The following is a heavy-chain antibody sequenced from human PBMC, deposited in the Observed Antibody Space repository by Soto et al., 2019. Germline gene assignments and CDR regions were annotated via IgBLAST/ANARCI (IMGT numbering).Heavy chain of an antibody. CDR3: ARSLAADFWSGYLRYYYYYGMDV. Sequence: PSETLSLTCAVYGGSFSGYYWSWIRQPPGKGLEWIGEINHSGSTNYNPSLKSRVTISVDTSKNQFSLKLSSVTAADTAVYYCARSLAADFWSGYLRYYYYYGMDVWGQGTTVTVS. D-gene: IGHD3-3*01. V-gene: IGHV4-34*01. J-gene: IGHJ6*02. CDR1: GGSFSGYY. CDR2: INHSGST.